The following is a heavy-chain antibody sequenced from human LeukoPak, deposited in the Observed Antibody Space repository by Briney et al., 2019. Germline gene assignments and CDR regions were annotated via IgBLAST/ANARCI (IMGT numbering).Heavy chain of an antibody. CDR2: INHSGST. D-gene: IGHD3-10*01. CDR3: ARGLMVQGVIWDY. CDR1: GGSFSGYY. Sequence: SEILSLTCAVYGGSFSGYYWSWIRQPPGKGLEWIGEINHSGSTNYNPSLKSRVTISVDTSKNQFSLKLSSVTAADTAVYYCARGLMVQGVIWDYWGQGTLVTVSS. J-gene: IGHJ4*02. V-gene: IGHV4-34*01.